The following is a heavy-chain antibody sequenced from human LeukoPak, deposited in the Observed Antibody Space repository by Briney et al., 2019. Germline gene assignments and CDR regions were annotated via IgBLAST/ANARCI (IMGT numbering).Heavy chain of an antibody. Sequence: PSETLSLTCTVSGYSTSSGYYWGWIRQPPGKGLEWIGYIYYSGSTNYNPSLKSRVTISVDTSKNQFSLKLSSVTAADTAVYYCARDTAESYMDVWGKGTTVTVSS. J-gene: IGHJ6*03. V-gene: IGHV4-61*01. CDR1: GYSTSSGYY. D-gene: IGHD4-17*01. CDR2: IYYSGST. CDR3: ARDTAESYMDV.